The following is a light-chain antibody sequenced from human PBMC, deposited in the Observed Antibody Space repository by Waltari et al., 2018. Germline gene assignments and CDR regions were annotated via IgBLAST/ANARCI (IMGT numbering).Light chain of an antibody. CDR1: QAISNH. V-gene: IGKV1-33*01. CDR3: QQYDNLAS. CDR2: DAT. J-gene: IGKJ4*01. Sequence: DIQMTQSPSSLSASVGDRVTITCQASQAISNHLNWYQHKPGKAPELLIFDATKLETGVPSRFWGSGSGTDFTLTIPSLQPEDFATYYCQQYDNLASFGGGTKVEIK.